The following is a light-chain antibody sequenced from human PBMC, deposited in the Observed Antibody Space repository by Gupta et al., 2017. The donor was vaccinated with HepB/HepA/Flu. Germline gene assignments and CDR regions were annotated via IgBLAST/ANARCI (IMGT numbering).Light chain of an antibody. CDR1: QSVSTN. CDR3: QQYKDWPVLT. J-gene: IGKJ4*01. Sequence: EIVMTQSPATLFVSPGERVTLSCRASQSVSTNVAWYQHKRGQAPRLLISGSSTRATGIPGRFSGSGYGTEFTLTIGSRQSEDSAIYYCQQYKDWPVLTFGGGTKVEIK. CDR2: GSS. V-gene: IGKV3-15*01.